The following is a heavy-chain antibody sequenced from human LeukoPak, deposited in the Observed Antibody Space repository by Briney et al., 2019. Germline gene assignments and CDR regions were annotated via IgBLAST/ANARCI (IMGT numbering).Heavy chain of an antibody. V-gene: IGHV3-49*04. CDR2: IRSKAYGGTT. D-gene: IGHD3-22*01. CDR1: GFTFGDYA. Sequence: GGSLRLSCTASGFTFGDYAMSWVRQAPGKGLEWVGFIRSKAYGGTTEYAASVKGRFTISRDDSKSIAYLQMNSLKTEDTAVYYCTSMWGYYDSSGYPYYFDYWGQGTLVTVSS. CDR3: TSMWGYYDSSGYPYYFDY. J-gene: IGHJ4*02.